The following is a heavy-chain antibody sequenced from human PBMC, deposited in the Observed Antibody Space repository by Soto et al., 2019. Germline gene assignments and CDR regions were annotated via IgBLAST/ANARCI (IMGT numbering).Heavy chain of an antibody. J-gene: IGHJ6*02. CDR3: ARRGSYCSSTSCDSDYYYYGMDV. Sequence: QVQLQESGPGLVKPSQTLSLTCTVSGGSISSGGYYWSWIRQHPGKGLGWIGYIYYSGSTYYNPSLKSRVTISVDTSKNQFSLKLSSVTAADTAVYYCARRGSYCSSTSCDSDYYYYGMDVWGQGTTVTVSS. D-gene: IGHD2-2*01. V-gene: IGHV4-31*03. CDR1: GGSISSGGYY. CDR2: IYYSGST.